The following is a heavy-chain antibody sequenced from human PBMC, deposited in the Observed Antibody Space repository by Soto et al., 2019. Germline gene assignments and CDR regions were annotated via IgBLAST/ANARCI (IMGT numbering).Heavy chain of an antibody. Sequence: WGSLRLSWAASGVTVISNYMSWIRQAPGKGLEWVSVIYSGGSTYYADSVKGRFTISRDNSKNTLYLQMNSLRAEDTAVYYCARDDWHYDILTGYSPSDAFDIWGQGTMVTVSS. D-gene: IGHD3-9*01. V-gene: IGHV3-66*01. CDR1: GVTVISNY. CDR3: ARDDWHYDILTGYSPSDAFDI. J-gene: IGHJ3*02. CDR2: IYSGGST.